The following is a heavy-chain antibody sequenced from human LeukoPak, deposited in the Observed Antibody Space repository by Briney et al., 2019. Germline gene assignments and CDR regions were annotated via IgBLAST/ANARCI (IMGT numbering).Heavy chain of an antibody. D-gene: IGHD3-3*01. V-gene: IGHV4-4*07. CDR2: IYTSGST. Sequence: IPSETLSLTCTVSGGSISSYYWSWIRQPAGKGLEWIGRIYTSGSTNYNPSLKSRVTMSVDTSKNQFSLKLSSVTAADTAVYYCARDSKIFGVVIRNWFDPWGQGTLVTVSS. CDR1: GGSISSYY. J-gene: IGHJ5*02. CDR3: ARDSKIFGVVIRNWFDP.